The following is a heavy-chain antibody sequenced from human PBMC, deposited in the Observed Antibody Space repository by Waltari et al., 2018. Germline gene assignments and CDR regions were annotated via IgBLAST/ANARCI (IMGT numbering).Heavy chain of an antibody. Sequence: QVQLVESGGGVVQPGGSLRLSCAASGFTFSNYAMHWVRQSPGKGLGGVAVMSDDGKNSYYADSMKGRFTISRDNAKNSLYLQMNSLRAEDTAVYYCAGARFGVVIWNYWGQGTLVTVSS. CDR2: MSDDGKNS. CDR1: GFTFSNYA. J-gene: IGHJ4*02. D-gene: IGHD3-3*01. CDR3: AGARFGVVIWNY. V-gene: IGHV3-30*04.